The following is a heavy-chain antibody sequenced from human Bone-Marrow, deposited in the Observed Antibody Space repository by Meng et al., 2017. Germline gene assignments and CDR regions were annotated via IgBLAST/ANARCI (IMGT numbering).Heavy chain of an antibody. CDR3: ARGLGSGYYYAYFDY. J-gene: IGHJ4*02. V-gene: IGHV3-20*04. D-gene: IGHD3-22*01. CDR1: GFTVSSNY. CDR2: INWNGGST. Sequence: GESLKISCAASGFTVSSNYMSWVRQAPGKGLEWVSGINWNGGSTGYADSVKGRFTISRDNAKNSLYLQMNSLRAEDTALYYCARGLGSGYYYAYFDYWGQGTLVTVSS.